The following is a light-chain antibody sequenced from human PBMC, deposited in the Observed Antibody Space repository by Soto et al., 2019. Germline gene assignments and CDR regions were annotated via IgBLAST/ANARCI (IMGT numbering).Light chain of an antibody. J-gene: IGLJ1*01. CDR1: SSDVGGYNY. V-gene: IGLV2-14*01. CDR2: EVS. Sequence: QSVLTQPASVSGSPGQSITISCTGTSSDVGGYNYVSWYQQHPGKAPKLMIYEVSNRPSGVSNRFSGFKSGNTASLTISGLQAEDEADYYCSSYTSSSTVFGTGTKVTVL. CDR3: SSYTSSSTV.